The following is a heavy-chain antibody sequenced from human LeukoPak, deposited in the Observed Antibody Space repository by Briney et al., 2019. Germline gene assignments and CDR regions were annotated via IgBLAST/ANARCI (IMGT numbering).Heavy chain of an antibody. Sequence: PGGTLRLSCAASGFTFSSYGMHWVRQAPGKGLEWVAVISSDGSIDYYTDSVRGRLTVSRDNSKNTLYLQMNSLRVEDTAVYYCTREGLGTTFSAWFDPWGQGTLVFVSS. V-gene: IGHV3-30*03. D-gene: IGHD1-7*01. J-gene: IGHJ5*02. CDR3: TREGLGTTFSAWFDP. CDR1: GFTFSSYG. CDR2: ISSDGSID.